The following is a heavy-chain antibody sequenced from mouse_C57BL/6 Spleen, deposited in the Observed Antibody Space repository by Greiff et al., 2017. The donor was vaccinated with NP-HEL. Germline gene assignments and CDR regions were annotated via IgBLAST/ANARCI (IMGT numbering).Heavy chain of an antibody. CDR1: GYTFTDYN. J-gene: IGHJ1*03. D-gene: IGHD4-1*01. Sequence: VQLQQSGPELVKPGASVKIPCKASGYTFTDYNMDWVKQSHGKSLEWIGDINPNNGGTIYNQKFKGKATLTVDKSSSTAYMELRSLTSEDTAVYYCARESPKLGLYWYFDVWGTGTTVTVSS. CDR3: ARESPKLGLYWYFDV. CDR2: INPNNGGT. V-gene: IGHV1-18*01.